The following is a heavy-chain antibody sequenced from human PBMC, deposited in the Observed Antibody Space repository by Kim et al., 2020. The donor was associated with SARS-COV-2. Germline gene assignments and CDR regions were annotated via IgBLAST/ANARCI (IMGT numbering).Heavy chain of an antibody. V-gene: IGHV4-39*02. J-gene: IGHJ4*02. Sequence: SETLSLTCTVSGGSISSSSYYWGWIRQPPGKGLEWIGSIYYSGSTYYNPSLKSRVTISVDTSKNQFSLKLSSVTAADTAVYYCAREYSGCSDYWGQGTLVTVSS. CDR2: IYYSGST. CDR1: GGSISSSSYY. CDR3: AREYSGCSDY. D-gene: IGHD6-19*01.